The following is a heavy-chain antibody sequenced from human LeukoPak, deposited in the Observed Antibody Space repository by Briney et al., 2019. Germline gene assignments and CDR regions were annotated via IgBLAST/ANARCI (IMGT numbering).Heavy chain of an antibody. CDR1: GYTFTRYY. D-gene: IGHD5-18*01. Sequence: GASVKVSCKASGYTFTRYYMHWVRQAPGQGLEWMGVINPSGGSTRYAQSFQGRVTLTRDTSTSTFYMGLSSLRSEDTAVYYCARDLEIDGCSYGVFDYWGQGTLLTVPS. V-gene: IGHV1-46*01. CDR3: ARDLEIDGCSYGVFDY. J-gene: IGHJ4*02. CDR2: INPSGGST.